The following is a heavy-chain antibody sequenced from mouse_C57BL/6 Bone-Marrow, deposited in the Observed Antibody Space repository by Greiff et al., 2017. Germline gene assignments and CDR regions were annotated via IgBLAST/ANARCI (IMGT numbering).Heavy chain of an antibody. D-gene: IGHD2-5*01. CDR2: ISDGGSYT. CDR3: ARDGAIAYYSTSYAMDY. Sequence: DVMLVESGGGLVKPGGSLKLSCAASGFTFSSYAMSWVRQTPEKRLEWVATISDGGSYTYYPDNVKGRFTISRDNANNNLYLQISHLKSEDTAMYYCARDGAIAYYSTSYAMDYWGQGTSVTVSS. V-gene: IGHV5-4*01. J-gene: IGHJ4*01. CDR1: GFTFSSYA.